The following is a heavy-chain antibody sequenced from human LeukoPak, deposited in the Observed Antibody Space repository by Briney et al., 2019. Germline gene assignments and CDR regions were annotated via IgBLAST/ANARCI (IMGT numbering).Heavy chain of an antibody. CDR3: ARALSIAVAGTIDY. J-gene: IGHJ4*02. CDR2: ISSSGSTI. Sequence: GGSLRLSCAPSGFTFSVYYMSWIRQAPGKGLEWVSYISSSGSTIYYADSVKGRFAISRDNSKNTLYLQMNSLRAEDTAVYYCARALSIAVAGTIDYWGQGTLVTVSS. V-gene: IGHV3-11*01. CDR1: GFTFSVYY. D-gene: IGHD6-19*01.